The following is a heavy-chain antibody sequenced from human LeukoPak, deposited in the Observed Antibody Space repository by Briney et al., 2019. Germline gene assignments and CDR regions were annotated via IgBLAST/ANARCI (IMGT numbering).Heavy chain of an antibody. CDR3: AKLRGGGPLDC. J-gene: IGHJ4*02. V-gene: IGHV4-4*02. Sequence: PSETLSLTCAVSSGSISSNNWWTWVRQPPGKGLEWIGEIFHSGTTNYNPSLKSRVIISVDKSKNQFSLKLNSVTAADTAVYYCAKLRGGGPLDCWGQGTLVTVSS. D-gene: IGHD2-15*01. CDR2: IFHSGTT. CDR1: SGSISSNNW.